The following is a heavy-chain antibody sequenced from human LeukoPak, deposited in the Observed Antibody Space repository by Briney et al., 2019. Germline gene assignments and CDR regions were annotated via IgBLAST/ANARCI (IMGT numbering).Heavy chain of an antibody. V-gene: IGHV4-31*03. D-gene: IGHD2-21*02. CDR3: ARGPPYIVVVTAIGFFDY. J-gene: IGHJ4*02. CDR2: IYYSGST. CDR1: GGSISSGGYY. Sequence: SQTLSLTCTVSGGSISSGGYYWSWIRQHPGKGLEWIGYIYYSGSTYYNPSLKSRVTISVDTSKNQFSLKLSSVTAADTAVYYCARGPPYIVVVTAIGFFDYWGQGTLVTVSS.